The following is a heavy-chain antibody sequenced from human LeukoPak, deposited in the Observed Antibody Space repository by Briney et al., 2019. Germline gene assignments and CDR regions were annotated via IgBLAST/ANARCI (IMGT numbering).Heavy chain of an antibody. CDR2: IYHSGST. CDR1: GYSISSGYY. V-gene: IGHV4-38-2*02. CDR3: ARRPYYYDTSGYYFEYYFDY. J-gene: IGHJ4*02. Sequence: SETLSLTCTVSGYSISSGYYWGWIRQPPGKGLEWIGSIYHSGSTYYNPSLKSRVTILVDTSKNQFSLKVSSVTAADTAVYYCARRPYYYDTSGYYFEYYFDYWGQGTLVTVSS. D-gene: IGHD3-22*01.